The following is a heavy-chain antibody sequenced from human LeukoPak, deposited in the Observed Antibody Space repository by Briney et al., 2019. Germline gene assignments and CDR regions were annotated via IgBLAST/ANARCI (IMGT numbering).Heavy chain of an antibody. CDR1: GFTFSSYA. Sequence: GSLRLSCAASGFTFSSYAMSWVRQAPGKGLEWIGSIYYSGSTYYNPSLKSRVTISVGTSKNQFSLKLSSVTAADTAVYYCARHFLSNYFDYWGQGTLVTVSS. CDR3: ARHFLSNYFDY. J-gene: IGHJ4*02. V-gene: IGHV4-39*01. CDR2: IYYSGST. D-gene: IGHD3-3*02.